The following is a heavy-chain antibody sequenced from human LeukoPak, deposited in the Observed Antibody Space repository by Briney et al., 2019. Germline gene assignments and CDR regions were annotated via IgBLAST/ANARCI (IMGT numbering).Heavy chain of an antibody. CDR1: GGSISSYY. CDR2: IYYSGST. CDR3: ARVVTRGRYYYYMDV. D-gene: IGHD2-21*02. Sequence: KSSETLSLTCTVSGGSISSYYWSWIRQPPGKGLEWIGYIYYSGSTNYNPSLKSRVTISVDTSKNQFSLKLSSVTAADTAVYYCARVVTRGRYYYYMDVWGKGTTVTVSS. J-gene: IGHJ6*03. V-gene: IGHV4-59*01.